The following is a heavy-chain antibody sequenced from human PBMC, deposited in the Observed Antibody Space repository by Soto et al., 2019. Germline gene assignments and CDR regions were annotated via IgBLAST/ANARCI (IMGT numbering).Heavy chain of an antibody. CDR3: ARGVGEVRGQTQKPLDY. V-gene: IGHV4-34*01. D-gene: IGHD3-10*01. CDR2: INHSGST. CDR1: GGSFSGYY. Sequence: QVQLQQWGAGLLKPSETLSLTCAVYGGSFSGYYWSWIRQPPGKGLEWIGEINHSGSTNYNPSLKSRVTISVDTSKKQFSLKLSSVTAADTAVYYCARGVGEVRGQTQKPLDYWGQGTLVTVSS. J-gene: IGHJ4*02.